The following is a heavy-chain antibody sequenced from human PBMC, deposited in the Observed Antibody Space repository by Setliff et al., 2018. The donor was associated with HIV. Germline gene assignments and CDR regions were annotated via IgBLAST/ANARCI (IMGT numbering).Heavy chain of an antibody. J-gene: IGHJ6*03. CDR1: GFTFRNYK. Sequence: TGGSLRLSCAASGFTFRNYKFNWVRQAPGRGLEWVSSISIGSGGAIDYADSVQGRFTISRDNSKNSLYLQMNGLRVEDTGVYYCARDGGSSPSPVSDYYYYYMDVWGKGTTVTVSS. V-gene: IGHV3-21*01. CDR2: ISIGSGGAI. CDR3: ARDGGSSPSPVSDYYYYYMDV. D-gene: IGHD1-26*01.